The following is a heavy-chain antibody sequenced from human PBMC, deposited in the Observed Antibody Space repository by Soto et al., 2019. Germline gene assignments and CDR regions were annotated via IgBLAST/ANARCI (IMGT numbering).Heavy chain of an antibody. CDR2: INGGGSSA. CDR1: GFSFSIFW. D-gene: IGHD5-12*01. CDR3: TRGGGYSGYDPFDY. V-gene: IGHV3-74*01. Sequence: EVQLVESGGDLVQPGGSLSLSCAASGFSFSIFWMHWVRQAPGKGLVWVSSINGGGSSADYADSVKGRFTFSRANAKNTVYLQMHSLRAEDTAVYYCTRGGGYSGYDPFDYWGQGNVVTVSS. J-gene: IGHJ4*02.